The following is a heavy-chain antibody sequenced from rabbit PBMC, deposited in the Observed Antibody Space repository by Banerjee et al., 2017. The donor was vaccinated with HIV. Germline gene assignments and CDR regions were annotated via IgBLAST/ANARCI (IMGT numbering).Heavy chain of an antibody. J-gene: IGHJ4*01. CDR2: IYAGSSGST. Sequence: EESGGDLVKPEGSLTLTCKASGFDFSSSDWICWVRQAPGKGLEVIACIYAGSSGSTWYASWAKGRFTISKTSSTTVTLQMTSLTAADTATYFCARDLAGVIGWNFNLWGPGTLVTVS. D-gene: IGHD4-1*01. CDR1: GFDFSSSDW. CDR3: ARDLAGVIGWNFNL. V-gene: IGHV1S45*01.